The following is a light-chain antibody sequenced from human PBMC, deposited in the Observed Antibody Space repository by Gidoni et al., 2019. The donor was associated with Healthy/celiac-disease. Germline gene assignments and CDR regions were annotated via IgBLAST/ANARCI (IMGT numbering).Light chain of an antibody. J-gene: IGKJ4*01. CDR2: DAS. Sequence: DIQMTQSPSSLSASVGDRVTITCQASQDISNYLNWYQQKPGKAPKLLIYDASNLETGVPSRFSASGSGTDFTFTISSLQPEDIATYYCQQYDNLPLGFGGGTKVEIK. V-gene: IGKV1-33*01. CDR3: QQYDNLPLG. CDR1: QDISNY.